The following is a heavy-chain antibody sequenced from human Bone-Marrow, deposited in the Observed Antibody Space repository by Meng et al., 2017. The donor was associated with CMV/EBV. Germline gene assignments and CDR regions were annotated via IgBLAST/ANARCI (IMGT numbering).Heavy chain of an antibody. CDR1: GFTFSSYW. V-gene: IGHV3-7*01. D-gene: IGHD6-13*01. Sequence: GESLKISCAASGFTFSSYWMSWVRQAPGKGLEWVANIKQDGSEKYYVDSVKGRFTISRDNAKNSLYLQMNSLRAEDTAVYYCASRYSSSRTHQHYWGQGTLVTGYS. J-gene: IGHJ4*02. CDR3: ASRYSSSRTHQHY. CDR2: IKQDGSEK.